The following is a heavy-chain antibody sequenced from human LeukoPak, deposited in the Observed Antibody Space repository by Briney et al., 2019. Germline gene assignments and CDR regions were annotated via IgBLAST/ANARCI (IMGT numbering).Heavy chain of an antibody. CDR2: ISSSGSTI. CDR1: GFTFSSYE. J-gene: IGHJ4*02. V-gene: IGHV3-48*03. Sequence: GGSLRLSCAASGFTFSSYEMNWVRQAPGKGLEWVSYISSSGSTIYYADSVKGRFTISRDNAKNTLYLQMNSLRAEDTAVYYCARGWEGYFDYWGQGTLVTVSS. D-gene: IGHD1-26*01. CDR3: ARGWEGYFDY.